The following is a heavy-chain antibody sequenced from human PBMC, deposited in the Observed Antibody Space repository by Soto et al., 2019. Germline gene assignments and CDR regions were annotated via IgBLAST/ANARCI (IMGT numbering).Heavy chain of an antibody. CDR1: GGSFSGYY. D-gene: IGHD3-10*01. CDR3: ARGYYGSGSYSYYYGMDG. CDR2: INHSGST. J-gene: IGHJ6*02. Sequence: SDTLSLTCAVYGGSFSGYYWSWIRQPPGKGLEWIGEINHSGSTNYNPSLKSRVTISVDTSKNQFSLKLSSVTAADTAVYYCARGYYGSGSYSYYYGMDGWGQGTTVTVSS. V-gene: IGHV4-34*01.